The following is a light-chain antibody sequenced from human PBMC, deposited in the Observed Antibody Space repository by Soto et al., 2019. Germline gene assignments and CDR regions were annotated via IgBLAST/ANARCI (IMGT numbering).Light chain of an antibody. CDR2: DAS. V-gene: IGKV3-20*01. CDR3: QQYLNSHRK. J-gene: IGKJ1*01. Sequence: VLTQSPGTLSLSPGEGATLSCRASQRVASDLAWYLQKPGQPPRLPIYDASIRATGIPDRISGSGSERDFTLTISRLEPEDAEVYYCQQYLNSHRKFGQGTKVDIX. CDR1: QRVASD.